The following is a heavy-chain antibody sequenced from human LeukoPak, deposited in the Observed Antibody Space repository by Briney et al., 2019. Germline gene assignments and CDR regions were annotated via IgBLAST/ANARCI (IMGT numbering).Heavy chain of an antibody. J-gene: IGHJ4*02. CDR1: GFTFSSYG. D-gene: IGHD3-16*01. V-gene: IGHV3-30*02. CDR3: ARDSRIMITTSWLSDY. Sequence: GGSLRLSCAASGFTFSSYGMHWVRQAPGKGLEWVAFIRYDGSNKYYADSVKGRFTISRDNSKNTLYLQMNSLRAEDTAVYYCARDSRIMITTSWLSDYWGQGTLVTVSS. CDR2: IRYDGSNK.